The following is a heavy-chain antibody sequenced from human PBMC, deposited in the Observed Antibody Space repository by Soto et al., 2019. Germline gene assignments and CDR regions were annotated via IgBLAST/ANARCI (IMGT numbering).Heavy chain of an antibody. Sequence: GGSLRLSCAASGFTFSSYGMHWVRQAPGKGLEWVAVIWYDGSNKYYADSVKGRFTISRDNSKNTLYLQMNSLRAEDTAVYYCARDALDYGSGSYYGREYYYYYGMDVWGQGTTVTVSS. CDR1: GFTFSSYG. D-gene: IGHD3-10*01. CDR3: ARDALDYGSGSYYGREYYYYYGMDV. J-gene: IGHJ6*02. CDR2: IWYDGSNK. V-gene: IGHV3-33*01.